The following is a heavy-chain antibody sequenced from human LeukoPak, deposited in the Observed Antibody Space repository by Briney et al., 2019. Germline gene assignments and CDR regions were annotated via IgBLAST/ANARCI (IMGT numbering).Heavy chain of an antibody. CDR1: GGSISSYY. CDR2: IYYSGST. Sequence: PSETLSLTCTVSGGSISSYYWSWIRQPPGKGLEWIGYIYYSGSTNYNPSLKSRVTISVDTSKNQFSLKLSSVTAADTAVYYCARVGGSSWPNWFDPWGQGTLVTVSS. D-gene: IGHD6-13*01. CDR3: ARVGGSSWPNWFDP. J-gene: IGHJ5*02. V-gene: IGHV4-59*01.